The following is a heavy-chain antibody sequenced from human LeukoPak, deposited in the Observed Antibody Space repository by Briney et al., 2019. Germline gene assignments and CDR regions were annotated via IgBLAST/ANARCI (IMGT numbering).Heavy chain of an antibody. CDR2: IYYSGST. Sequence: SETLSLTCTVSGGSISSSSYYWGWIRQPPGKGLEWIGSIYYSGSTYYNPSLKSRVAISVDTSKNQFSLKLSSVTAADTAVYYCARDAYLGFDYWGQGTLVTVSS. J-gene: IGHJ4*02. D-gene: IGHD2-21*01. CDR3: ARDAYLGFDY. V-gene: IGHV4-39*07. CDR1: GGSISSSSYY.